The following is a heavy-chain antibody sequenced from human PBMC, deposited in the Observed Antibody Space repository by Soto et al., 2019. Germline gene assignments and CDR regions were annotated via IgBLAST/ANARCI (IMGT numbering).Heavy chain of an antibody. CDR3: ARDGNFLEWLPQVDY. CDR1: GFTFSSYW. Sequence: HPGGSLRLSCAASGFTFSSYWMHWVRQAPGKGLVWVSRINSDGSSTSYADSVKGRFTISRDNAKNTLYLQMNSLRAEDTAVYYCARDGNFLEWLPQVDYWGQGTLVTVSS. J-gene: IGHJ4*02. D-gene: IGHD3-3*01. CDR2: INSDGSST. V-gene: IGHV3-74*01.